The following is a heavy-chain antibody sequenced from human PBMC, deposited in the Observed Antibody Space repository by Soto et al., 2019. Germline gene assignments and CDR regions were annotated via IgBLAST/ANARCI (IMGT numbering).Heavy chain of an antibody. V-gene: IGHV1-8*02. Sequence: GASVKVSCKASGYTFTGYYMHWVRQAPGQGLEWMGWMNPNSGNTGYAQKFQGRVTMTRNTSISTAYMELSSLRSEDTAVYYCARGDYYFSGYYFDYWGQGTLVTVSS. CDR1: GYTFTGYY. J-gene: IGHJ4*02. D-gene: IGHD3-10*01. CDR2: MNPNSGNT. CDR3: ARGDYYFSGYYFDY.